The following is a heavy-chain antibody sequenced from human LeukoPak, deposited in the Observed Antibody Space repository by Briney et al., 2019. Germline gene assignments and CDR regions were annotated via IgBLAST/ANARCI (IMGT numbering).Heavy chain of an antibody. CDR2: IYSGGST. J-gene: IGHJ3*02. CDR3: AREKYLSSWELPTDAFDI. D-gene: IGHD1-26*01. V-gene: IGHV3-66*01. CDR1: GFTVSSNY. Sequence: GGSLRLFCAASGFTVSSNYMSWVRQAPGKGLEWVSVIYSGGSTYYGDSVKGRFTISRDNSKNTLYLQMNSLRAEDTAVYYCAREKYLSSWELPTDAFDIWGQGTMVTVSS.